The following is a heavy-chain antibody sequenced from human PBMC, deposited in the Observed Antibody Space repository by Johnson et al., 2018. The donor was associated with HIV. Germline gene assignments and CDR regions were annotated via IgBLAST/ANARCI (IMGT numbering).Heavy chain of an antibody. CDR2: INWNGGST. CDR1: GFTFDDYD. Sequence: AQLVESGGGVVRPGGSLRLSCAASGFTFDDYDMSWVRQAPGKGLEWVSGINWNGGSTGYADSVKGRFTISRDNAKNSLYLQMNNLRADDTALYYCARDTGCLLTSGAFDIWGQGTMVTVSS. J-gene: IGHJ3*02. D-gene: IGHD2-15*01. CDR3: ARDTGCLLTSGAFDI. V-gene: IGHV3-20*04.